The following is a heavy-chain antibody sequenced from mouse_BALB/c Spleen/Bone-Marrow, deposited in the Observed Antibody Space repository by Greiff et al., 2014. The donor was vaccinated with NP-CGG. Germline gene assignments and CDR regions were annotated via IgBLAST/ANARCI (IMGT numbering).Heavy chain of an antibody. D-gene: IGHD1-1*01. V-gene: IGHV1-15*01. CDR1: GYTFTDYE. J-gene: IGHJ1*01. CDR2: IDPETGGT. CDR3: TRDGSSRWYFDV. Sequence: SGAELVRPGASVTLSCKASGYTFTDYEMHWVKQTPVHGLEWIVAIDPETGGTAYNQKFKGKATLTADKSSSTAYMELHSLTSEDSAVYYCTRDGSSRWYFDVWGAGTPVTVSS.